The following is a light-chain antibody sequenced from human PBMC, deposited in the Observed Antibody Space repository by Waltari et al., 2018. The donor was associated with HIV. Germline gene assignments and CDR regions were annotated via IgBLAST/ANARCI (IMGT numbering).Light chain of an antibody. CDR2: EVR. J-gene: IGLJ2*01. CDR1: SSDVGGYNY. V-gene: IGLV2-14*01. CDR3: SSYTSSNTLV. Sequence: QSALTQPASVSGSPGQSITISCTGTSSDVGGYNYVSWYQQHPGKAPKIIIYEVRYRPSGVSARFSGSKSGNTASLTISGLQAEDEADYYCSSYTSSNTLVFGGGTKLTVL.